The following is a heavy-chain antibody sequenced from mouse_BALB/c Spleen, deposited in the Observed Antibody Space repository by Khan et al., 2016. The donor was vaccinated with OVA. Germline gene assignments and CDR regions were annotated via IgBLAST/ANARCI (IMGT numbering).Heavy chain of an antibody. D-gene: IGHD2-14*01. CDR1: GYTFTTYT. CDR2: TIPSNDYT. Sequence: QVQLQQSGAELARPGASVKMSCKASGYTFTTYTIHWVKQRPGQGLEWIGYTIPSNDYTNYNQKFKDRATLTADKSSSTAYMQLSSLTSEDSAVYYCVREGAYYRSDGWFAYWGQGTLVTVSA. CDR3: VREGAYYRSDGWFAY. V-gene: IGHV1-4*01. J-gene: IGHJ3*01.